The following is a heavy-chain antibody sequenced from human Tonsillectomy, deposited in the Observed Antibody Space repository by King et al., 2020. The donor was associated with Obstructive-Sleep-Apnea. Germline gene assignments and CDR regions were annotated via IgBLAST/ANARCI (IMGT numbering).Heavy chain of an antibody. V-gene: IGHV3-11*06. Sequence: VQLVESGGGLVKPGGSLRLSCVASGFTFSDYYMSWIRQAPGTGLEWVSYISSSSSCTNYADSVKGRFTISRDNAKNSLYLQMNSLRAEDTAVYYCARGNGGNRNFDYWGQGTLVTVSS. CDR1: GFTFSDYY. CDR2: ISSSSSCT. D-gene: IGHD4-23*01. CDR3: ARGNGGNRNFDY. J-gene: IGHJ4*02.